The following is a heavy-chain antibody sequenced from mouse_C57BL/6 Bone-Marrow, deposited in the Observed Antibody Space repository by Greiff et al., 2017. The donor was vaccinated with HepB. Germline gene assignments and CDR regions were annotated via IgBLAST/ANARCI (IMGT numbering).Heavy chain of an antibody. V-gene: IGHV5-6*02. J-gene: IGHJ4*01. CDR3: ARRIITTVVATDYAMDY. D-gene: IGHD1-1*01. CDR1: GFTFSSYG. CDR2: ISSGGSYT. Sequence: EVKVEESGGDLVKPGGSLKLSCAASGFTFSSYGMSWVRQTPDKRLEWVATISSGGSYTYYPDSVKGRFTISRDNAKNTLYLQMSSLKSEDTAMYYCARRIITTVVATDYAMDYWGQGTSVTVSS.